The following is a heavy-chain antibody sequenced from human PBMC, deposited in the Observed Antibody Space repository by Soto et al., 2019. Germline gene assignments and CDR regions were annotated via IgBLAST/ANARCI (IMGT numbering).Heavy chain of an antibody. CDR3: ARDNVAVPAAPDY. CDR2: INANGGST. D-gene: IGHD2-2*01. V-gene: IGHV1-46*01. CDR1: GYTFTSYY. Sequence: ASVKVSCKASGYTFTSYYMHWVRQAPGQGLEWMGMINANGGSTNYAQKLQGRVTMTTDTSTSTVYMELRSLRSEDTAVYYCARDNVAVPAAPDYWGQGTLVTVSS. J-gene: IGHJ4*02.